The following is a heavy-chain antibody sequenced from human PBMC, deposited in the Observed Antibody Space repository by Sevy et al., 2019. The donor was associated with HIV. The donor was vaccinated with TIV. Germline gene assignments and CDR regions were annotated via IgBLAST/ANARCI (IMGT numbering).Heavy chain of an antibody. CDR3: ARDPPSGPPFDY. D-gene: IGHD1-1*01. V-gene: IGHV1-2*06. CDR2: INPNSGGT. J-gene: IGHJ4*02. CDR1: GYTFTGYY. Sequence: ASVKVSCKASGYTFTGYYMHWVRQAPGQGLEWMGRINPNSGGTNYAQKFQGRVTMTRDTSISTAYMELSRLRSDDTAVYYCARDPPSGPPFDYWGQGTLVTVSS.